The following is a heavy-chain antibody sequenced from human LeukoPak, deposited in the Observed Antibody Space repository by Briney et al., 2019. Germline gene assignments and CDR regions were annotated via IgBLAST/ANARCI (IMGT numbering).Heavy chain of an antibody. D-gene: IGHD6-13*01. CDR1: GGSISSSSYY. CDR3: ARIRGSSFDI. V-gene: IGHV4-39*07. CDR2: IYYSGST. J-gene: IGHJ3*02. Sequence: PSETLSLTCTVSGGSISSSSYYWGWIRQPPGKGLEWIGSIYYSGSTYYNPSLKSRVTISLDTSKNQFSLRLNSVTAADTAVYYCARIRGSSFDIWGQGTMVTVSS.